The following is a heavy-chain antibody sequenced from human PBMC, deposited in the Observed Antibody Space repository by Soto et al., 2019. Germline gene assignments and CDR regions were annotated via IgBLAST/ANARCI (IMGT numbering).Heavy chain of an antibody. CDR1: GFAFTRSP. V-gene: IGHV3-64D*08. D-gene: IGHD2-15*01. CDR2: MSFNGDFI. CDR3: VGGGACSGGACYLDY. Sequence: GGSLRLSCSASGFAFTRSPMHWVRQASGKGLEYVSAMSFNGDFIYHADSVKGRFTISRDNSKNTLYLQMSSLRVDDTAVYYCVGGGACSGGACYLDYWGQGTLVTVSS. J-gene: IGHJ4*02.